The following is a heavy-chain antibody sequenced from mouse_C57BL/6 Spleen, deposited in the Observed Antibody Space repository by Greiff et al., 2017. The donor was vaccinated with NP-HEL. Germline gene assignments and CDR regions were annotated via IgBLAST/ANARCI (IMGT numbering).Heavy chain of an antibody. J-gene: IGHJ1*03. D-gene: IGHD3-2*02. CDR3: ARWGKGLGYFDV. Sequence: QVQLQQSGAELVRPGTSVKVSCKASGYAFTNYLIEWVKQRPGQGLEWIGVINPGSGGTNYTEKFKGKATLTAEKSSSTAYMQLSSMTSEDSEVYFCARWGKGLGYFDVWGTGTTVTVSS. CDR1: GYAFTNYL. CDR2: INPGSGGT. V-gene: IGHV1-54*01.